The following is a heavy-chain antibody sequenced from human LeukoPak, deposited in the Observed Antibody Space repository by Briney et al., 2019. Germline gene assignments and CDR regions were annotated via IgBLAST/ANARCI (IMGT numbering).Heavy chain of an antibody. CDR2: IWHDGEVK. J-gene: IGHJ4*02. V-gene: IGHV3-33*01. D-gene: IGHD6-19*01. Sequence: GGSLRLSCEASGFTLRNYGMHWVRQAPGKGLEWVAVIWHDGEVKYYVDSVKGRFTISRDNSKNRLYLQMDSLRGEDTAVYYCARLGPASSGWPESFDYWGQGTLVTVSS. CDR3: ARLGPASSGWPESFDY. CDR1: GFTLRNYG.